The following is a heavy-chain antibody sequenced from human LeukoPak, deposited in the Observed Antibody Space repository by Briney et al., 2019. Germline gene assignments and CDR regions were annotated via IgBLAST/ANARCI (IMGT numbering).Heavy chain of an antibody. D-gene: IGHD5-24*01. V-gene: IGHV3-23*01. Sequence: GGSLRLSCAASGFTFSIYAMTWVRQAPGKGLEWVSTISDSGGSTYYADSVKGRFTISRDNSQNTLYLQINSLRAEDTAVYYCAREGGFEVEMATIRSPKLAGDRFDPWGQGTLVTVSS. J-gene: IGHJ5*02. CDR1: GFTFSIYA. CDR2: ISDSGGST. CDR3: AREGGFEVEMATIRSPKLAGDRFDP.